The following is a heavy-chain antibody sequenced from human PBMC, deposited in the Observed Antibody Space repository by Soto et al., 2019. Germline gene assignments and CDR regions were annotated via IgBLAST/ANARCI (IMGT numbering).Heavy chain of an antibody. J-gene: IGHJ6*02. CDR2: IYYSGST. D-gene: IGHD3-3*01. CDR3: ARHVGAIFGVVIINYYGLDV. CDR1: GASISSNDYY. Sequence: PSETLSLTCTVSGASISSNDYYWGWIRQPPGKGLEWIGSIYYSGSTYYNPSLKSRVTISVDTSKNQLSLTLNSVTAADTAVYFCARHVGAIFGVVIINYYGLDVWGQGTTVTVSS. V-gene: IGHV4-39*01.